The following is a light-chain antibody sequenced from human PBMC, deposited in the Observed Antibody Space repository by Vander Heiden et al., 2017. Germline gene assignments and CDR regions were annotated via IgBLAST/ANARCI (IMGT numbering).Light chain of an antibody. CDR2: DAS. CDR1: QSVSSY. J-gene: IGKJ4*01. Sequence: EIVLPQSPATLFLSPGERATLACRASQSVSSYLAWYQQKPGQAPRLLIYDASNRATGIPARFSGSGSGTDFTLTISSLEPEDFAVYYCQQRSNWPPPTFGGGTKVEIK. CDR3: QQRSNWPPPT. V-gene: IGKV3-11*01.